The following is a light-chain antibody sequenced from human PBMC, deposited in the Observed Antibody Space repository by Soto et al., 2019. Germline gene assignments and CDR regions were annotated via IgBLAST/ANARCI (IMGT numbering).Light chain of an antibody. V-gene: IGLV2-14*01. CDR1: SSDVGGNKY. Sequence: QSALTQPASVSGSPGQSITISCTGTSSDVGGNKYVSWYQHHPGKAPKSIIYEVTNRPSGVSNRFSGSKSGNTASLTISGLQADDEADYYCSSFTSTSTDVFGTGTKVTVL. CDR3: SSFTSTSTDV. J-gene: IGLJ1*01. CDR2: EVT.